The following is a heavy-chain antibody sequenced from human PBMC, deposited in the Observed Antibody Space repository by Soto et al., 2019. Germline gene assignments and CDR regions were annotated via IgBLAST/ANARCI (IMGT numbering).Heavy chain of an antibody. CDR3: AADLPDWGAYAFDY. CDR1: GFSFTYAW. CDR2: IKSMPDGGTT. V-gene: IGHV3-15*07. J-gene: IGHJ4*02. D-gene: IGHD3-16*01. Sequence: EVQLVESGGGLVEPGGALRLSCAASGFSFTYAWLNWVRQAPGQGLEWVGRIKSMPDGGTTDYAAPVKGRFTISRDDLGDTVYLQMNSLKTEDTAVYYCAADLPDWGAYAFDYWGQGTLVTVS.